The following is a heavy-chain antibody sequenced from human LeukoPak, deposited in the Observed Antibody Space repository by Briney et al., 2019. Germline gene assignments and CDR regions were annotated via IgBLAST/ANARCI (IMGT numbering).Heavy chain of an antibody. CDR1: GFTFGTYS. CDR3: ARDALPKEMATIVAFDY. V-gene: IGHV3-21*01. CDR2: ISSSSSYI. D-gene: IGHD5-24*01. J-gene: IGHJ4*02. Sequence: GALRLSCAASGFTFGTYSMNWVRQAPGKGLEWVSSISSSSSYIYYADSVKGRFTISRDNAKNSLYLQMNSLRAEDTAVYYCARDALPKEMATIVAFDYWGQGTLVTVSS.